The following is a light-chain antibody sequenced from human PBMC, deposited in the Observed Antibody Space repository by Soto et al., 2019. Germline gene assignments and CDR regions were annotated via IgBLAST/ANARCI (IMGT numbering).Light chain of an antibody. CDR2: GAS. CDR3: QQYTDWPLT. CDR1: QSVSSN. Sequence: EIVMTQSPDTLSVSPGERATLSCRASQSVSSNLAWYQHKPGQAPRLLRYGASTRATAVPARFSGSGSGTEFTLTISSLQSEDFAVYYCQQYTDWPLTFGQATRVEIK. J-gene: IGKJ1*01. V-gene: IGKV3-15*01.